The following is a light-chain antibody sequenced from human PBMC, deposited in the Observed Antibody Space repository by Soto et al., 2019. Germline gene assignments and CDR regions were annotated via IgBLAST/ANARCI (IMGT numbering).Light chain of an antibody. CDR1: QSVASY. V-gene: IGKV3-11*01. CDR2: DAS. J-gene: IGKJ5*01. CDR3: QQRGNWPPRKIT. Sequence: EIVLTQSPATLSLSPGERATLSCRASQSVASYLAWYQQKPGQAPRLLIYDASKRATGIPASFSGSGSETDFTLTISSLEPEDFAVYYCQQRGNWPPRKITFGQGTRLEI.